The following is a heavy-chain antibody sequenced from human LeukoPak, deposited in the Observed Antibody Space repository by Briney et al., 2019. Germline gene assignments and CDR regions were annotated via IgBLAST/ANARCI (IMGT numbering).Heavy chain of an antibody. CDR3: ANDPHFYYYYYMDA. CDR1: GFSFSDYA. Sequence: PGGSLRLSCAASGFSFSDYAMSWVRQAPGKGLEWVSAISGSGGDTYFADSVKGRFTISRDNSKRTVFLQMDSLRAEDTAVYYWANDPHFYYYYYMDAWGNGTTVTVSS. J-gene: IGHJ6*03. CDR2: ISGSGGDT. V-gene: IGHV3-23*01.